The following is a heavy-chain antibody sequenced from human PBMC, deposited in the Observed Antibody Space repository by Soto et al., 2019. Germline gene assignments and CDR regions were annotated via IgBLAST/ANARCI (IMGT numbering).Heavy chain of an antibody. CDR2: IYPGDSDT. CDR1: GYSFTGYW. Sequence: GESLKISCKGSGYSFTGYWIGWVRQMPGKGLEWMGIIYPGDSDTRYSPSFQGQVTISADKSISTAYLQWSSLKDSDTAMYYCARTAAVEPAANYYYYYGMDVWGQGTTVTVSS. V-gene: IGHV5-51*01. D-gene: IGHD2-2*01. CDR3: ARTAAVEPAANYYYYYGMDV. J-gene: IGHJ6*02.